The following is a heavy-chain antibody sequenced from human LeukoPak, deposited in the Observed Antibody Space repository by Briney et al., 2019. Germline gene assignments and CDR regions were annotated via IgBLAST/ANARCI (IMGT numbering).Heavy chain of an antibody. CDR1: GFDFSIYR. V-gene: IGHV3-48*04. D-gene: IGHD6-19*01. J-gene: IGHJ3*02. Sequence: GGSLRLSCAASGFDFSIYRMNWVRQAPGKGLEWVSYISRSSSTIYYADSVKGRFTISRDNAKNSLYLQMKSLRAEDTAVYYCARGYTSPWDRAFDIWGQGTMVTVSS. CDR3: ARGYTSPWDRAFDI. CDR2: ISRSSSTI.